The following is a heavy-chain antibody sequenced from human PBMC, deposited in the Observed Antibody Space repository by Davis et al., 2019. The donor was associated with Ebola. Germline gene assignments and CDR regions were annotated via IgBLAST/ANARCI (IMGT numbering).Heavy chain of an antibody. D-gene: IGHD2-8*01. CDR2: ISSSGVTI. CDR1: GFTFSRYS. CDR3: AKDPSRDCTNGVCYTSGFDY. V-gene: IGHV3-48*01. J-gene: IGHJ4*02. Sequence: GESLKISCAASGFTFSRYSMNWVRQAPGKGLEWVSYISSSGVTIYYADSVKGRFTISRDNSKNTLYLQMNSLRAEDTAVYYCAKDPSRDCTNGVCYTSGFDYWGQGTLVTVSS.